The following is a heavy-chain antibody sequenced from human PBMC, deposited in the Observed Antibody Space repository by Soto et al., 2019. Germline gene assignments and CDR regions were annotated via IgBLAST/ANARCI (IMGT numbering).Heavy chain of an antibody. CDR3: ARRGTAALGTSRNDHFDS. Sequence: PGGSLRLSCASSGITFINYGMHWVRQAPGRGLEWLAVITYDGSSKYYAESVRGRFTISRGNARNTVFLQMNSLRGEDTAVYYCARRGTAALGTSRNDHFDSWGQGALVTAPQ. J-gene: IGHJ4*02. D-gene: IGHD1-1*01. V-gene: IGHV3-30*03. CDR1: GITFINYG. CDR2: ITYDGSSK.